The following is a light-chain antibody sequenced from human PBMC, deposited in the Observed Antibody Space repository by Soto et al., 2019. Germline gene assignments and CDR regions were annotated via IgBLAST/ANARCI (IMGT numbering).Light chain of an antibody. Sequence: EIVLAQYPGTLSLSPGERATLSCRASQSVSSSYLAWYQQKPGQAPSRLIYGASSRATGIPDRCSGSGSGTAFTLTISRLEPEDFAVYYCQQYGSSPSFGGGTKVEIK. CDR2: GAS. V-gene: IGKV3-20*01. CDR1: QSVSSSY. J-gene: IGKJ4*01. CDR3: QQYGSSPS.